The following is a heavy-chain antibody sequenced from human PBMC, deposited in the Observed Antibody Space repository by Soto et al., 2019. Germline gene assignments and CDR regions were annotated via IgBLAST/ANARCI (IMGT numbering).Heavy chain of an antibody. D-gene: IGHD3-22*01. CDR1: GGTFSXCA. J-gene: IGHJ4*02. V-gene: IGHV1-69*06. CDR2: IIPIFGTA. CDR3: ARDRHYYDSSGYYPHYFDY. Sequence: SXKXSCKDSGGTFSXCAISLLLQAPGQGLEWMGGIIPIFGTANYAQKFQGRVTITADKSTSTAYMELSSLRSEATALYYCARDRHYYDSSGYYPHYFDYWGQGTLGTVS.